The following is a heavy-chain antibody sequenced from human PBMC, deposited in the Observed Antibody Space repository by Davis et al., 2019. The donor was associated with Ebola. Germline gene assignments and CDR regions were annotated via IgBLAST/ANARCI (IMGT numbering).Heavy chain of an antibody. J-gene: IGHJ6*02. V-gene: IGHV3-64*01. D-gene: IGHD3-10*01. CDR1: GFTSSSYA. CDR2: ISSNGGST. Sequence: GGSLRLSCAASGFTSSSYAMHWVRQAPGKGLEYVSAISSNGGSTYYANSVKGRFTISRDNSKNTLYLQMNSLRAEDTAVYYCASGSGSYHYYGMDVWGQGTTVTVSS. CDR3: ASGSGSYHYYGMDV.